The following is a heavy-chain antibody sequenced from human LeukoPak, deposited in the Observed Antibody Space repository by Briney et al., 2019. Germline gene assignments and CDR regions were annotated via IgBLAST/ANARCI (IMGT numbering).Heavy chain of an antibody. J-gene: IGHJ4*02. CDR2: INPKSGGT. CDR1: GYTFTAYY. Sequence: GASVKVSCKASGYTFTAYYMHWVRQAPGQGLEWMGWINPKSGGTNYPQKFQGRVTMTRVTSISTAYMELSRLRSDDTAVYYCARGIYGGNSPLVDYWGQGTLVTVSS. D-gene: IGHD4-23*01. V-gene: IGHV1-2*02. CDR3: ARGIYGGNSPLVDY.